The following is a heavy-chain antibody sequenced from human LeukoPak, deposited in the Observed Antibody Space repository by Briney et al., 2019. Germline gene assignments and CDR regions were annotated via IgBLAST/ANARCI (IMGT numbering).Heavy chain of an antibody. V-gene: IGHV3-23*01. CDR2: ISGSGDIT. Sequence: GGSLRLSCAASGFTFRSYAMSWVRQAPGKGLEWVSVISGSGDITQSADSVKGRFTISRDNSKNTLYLQMKSLRAEDTAVYYCATDYYDSSGSYTVDYWGQGTLVTVSS. D-gene: IGHD3-22*01. CDR1: GFTFRSYA. CDR3: ATDYYDSSGSYTVDY. J-gene: IGHJ4*02.